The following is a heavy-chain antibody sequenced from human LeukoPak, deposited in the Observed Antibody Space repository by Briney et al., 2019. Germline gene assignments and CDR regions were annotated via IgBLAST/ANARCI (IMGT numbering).Heavy chain of an antibody. CDR1: GFAFSDYG. D-gene: IGHD1-26*01. V-gene: IGHV3-33*03. Sequence: GGSLRLSCVPPGFAFSDYGMHWVRQAPGKGLWWVALIWYDVVNKYHADSVKGRFTISRDNSKNTLYLQMNSLRAEDTAVFYCAKDREYSGSYRPGPTRYYYGMDVWGQGTTVTVS. CDR2: IWYDVVNK. J-gene: IGHJ6*02. CDR3: AKDREYSGSYRPGPTRYYYGMDV.